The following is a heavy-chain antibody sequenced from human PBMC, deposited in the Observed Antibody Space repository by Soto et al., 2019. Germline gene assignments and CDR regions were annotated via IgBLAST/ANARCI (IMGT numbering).Heavy chain of an antibody. J-gene: IGHJ4*02. V-gene: IGHV3-15*07. Sequence: EVQLVESGGGLVKPGGSLRLSCAASGFTFSNAWMNWVRQAPGKGLEWVGRIKSKTDGGTTDYAAPVKGRFTISRDDSKNTLYLQMNSLKTEDTAVYYCATSDFWSGYFDYWGQGTLVTVSS. CDR2: IKSKTDGGTT. D-gene: IGHD3-3*01. CDR1: GFTFSNAW. CDR3: ATSDFWSGYFDY.